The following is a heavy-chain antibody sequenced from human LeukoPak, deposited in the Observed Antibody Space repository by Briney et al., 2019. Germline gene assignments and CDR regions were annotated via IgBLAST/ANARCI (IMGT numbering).Heavy chain of an antibody. V-gene: IGHV1-69*13. CDR2: IIPIFGTA. D-gene: IGHD3-9*01. CDR1: GGTFSSYA. Sequence: GASVKVSCKASGGTFSSYAISWVRQAPGQGLEWMGGIIPIFGTANYAQEFQGRVTITADESTSTAYMELSSLRSEDTAVYYCARGNEVRYFDWPHGGYCYYGMDVWGQGTTVTVSS. CDR3: ARGNEVRYFDWPHGGYCYYGMDV. J-gene: IGHJ6*02.